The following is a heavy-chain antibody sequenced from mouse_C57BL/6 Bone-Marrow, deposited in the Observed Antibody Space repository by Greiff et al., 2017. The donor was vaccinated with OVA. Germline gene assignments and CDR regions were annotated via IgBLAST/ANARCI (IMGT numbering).Heavy chain of an antibody. CDR1: GFTFSDYY. CDR2: ISNGGGST. Sequence: EVNVVESGGGLVQPGGSLKLSCAASGFTFSDYYMYWVRQTPEKRLEWVAYISNGGGSTYYPDTVKGRFTISRDNAKNTLYLQMSRLKSEDTAMYYCARQLDYYGSSFYYYAMDYWGQGTSVTVSS. J-gene: IGHJ4*01. CDR3: ARQLDYYGSSFYYYAMDY. V-gene: IGHV5-12*01. D-gene: IGHD1-1*01.